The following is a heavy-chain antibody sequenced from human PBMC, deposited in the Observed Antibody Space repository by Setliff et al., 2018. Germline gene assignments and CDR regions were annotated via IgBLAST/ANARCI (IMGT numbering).Heavy chain of an antibody. V-gene: IGHV1-18*01. J-gene: IGHJ2*01. Sequence: GASVKVSCKASGYTFSDYGITWVRQAPGQGLEWMGWISAYTGNAYYAHKLQDRVTMTTDTSTGTAYMELRSLTSDDTAVYYCATIYGYNSLAWYSDLWGRGTLVTVSS. CDR3: ATIYGYNSLAWYSDL. CDR2: ISAYTGNA. CDR1: GYTFSDYG. D-gene: IGHD5-18*01.